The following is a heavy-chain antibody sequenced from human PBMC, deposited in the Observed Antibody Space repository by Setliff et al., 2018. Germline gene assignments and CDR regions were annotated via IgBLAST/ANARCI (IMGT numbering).Heavy chain of an antibody. CDR2: ISGSGGST. CDR3: AKDLTVDAYCGGDCYPDLIDY. J-gene: IGHJ4*02. V-gene: IGHV3-23*01. CDR1: GFTFSSYA. Sequence: PGGSLRLSCAASGFTFSSYAMSWVRQAPGKGLEWVSAISGSGGSTYYADSVKGRFTISRDNAKNSLYLQMNSLRAEDTALYYCAKDLTVDAYCGGDCYPDLIDYWGQGTLVTVSS. D-gene: IGHD2-21*02.